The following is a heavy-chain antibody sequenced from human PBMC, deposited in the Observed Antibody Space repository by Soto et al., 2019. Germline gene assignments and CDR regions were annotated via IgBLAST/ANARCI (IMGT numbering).Heavy chain of an antibody. CDR1: GYTFTSYY. D-gene: IGHD6-19*01. CDR2: INPSGGST. J-gene: IGHJ4*02. CDR3: ARARIGVAGTINAYDY. Sequence: ASVKVSCKASGYTFTSYYMHWVRQAPGQGLEWMGIINPSGGSTSYAQKFQGRVTMTRDTSTSTVYMELSSLRSEDTAVYYCARARIGVAGTINAYDYWGQGTLVTVSS. V-gene: IGHV1-46*03.